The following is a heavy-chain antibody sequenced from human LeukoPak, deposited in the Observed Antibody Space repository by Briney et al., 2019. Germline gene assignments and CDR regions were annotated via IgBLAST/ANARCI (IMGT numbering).Heavy chain of an antibody. CDR3: ARDSPYYCESSGYYSPFDY. J-gene: IGHJ4*02. V-gene: IGHV4-4*07. CDR2: IYTTGST. D-gene: IGHD3-22*01. Sequence: SETLSLTCTVSGGSISSDYWNWIRQSAGKGLEWIGRIYTTGSTNYNPSLKSRVTMSVDTSKNQLSLKLRSVTAADTAVYYCARDSPYYCESSGYYSPFDYWGQGTLVTVSS. CDR1: GGSISSDY.